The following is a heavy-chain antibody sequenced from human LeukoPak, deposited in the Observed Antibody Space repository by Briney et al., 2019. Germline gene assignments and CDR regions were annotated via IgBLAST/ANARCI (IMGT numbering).Heavy chain of an antibody. V-gene: IGHV3-23*01. CDR1: GFTFSSYA. D-gene: IGHD3-10*01. J-gene: IGHJ4*02. Sequence: GGPLRLCCAASGFTFSSYAMSGVRQAPGEGLGWGSAISGSGGSTYYADSVNGRFTISRDNSKNTLYLQMNSMRAEDTAVYYCAKGNRGPDYYGSGSYYSYFDYWGQGTLVTVSS. CDR2: ISGSGGST. CDR3: AKGNRGPDYYGSGSYYSYFDY.